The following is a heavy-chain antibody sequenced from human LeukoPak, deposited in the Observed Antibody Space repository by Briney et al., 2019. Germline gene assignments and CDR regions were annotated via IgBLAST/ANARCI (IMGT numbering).Heavy chain of an antibody. CDR2: IYRAGST. J-gene: IGHJ3*02. Sequence: SLTLTCAASGFTVSRYYMSWVRQAPGKGLEWVAVIYRAGSTYYADSVKGRLTLSRDNSKNTLYLQMNNLRAEDTAVYYCARYGSGSPRYEDAFDILGQGTMVTVSS. D-gene: IGHD3-10*01. CDR1: GFTVSRYY. V-gene: IGHV3-66*01. CDR3: ARYGSGSPRYEDAFDI.